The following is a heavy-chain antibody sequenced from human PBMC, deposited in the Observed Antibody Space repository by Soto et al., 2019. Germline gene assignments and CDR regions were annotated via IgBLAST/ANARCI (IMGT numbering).Heavy chain of an antibody. J-gene: IGHJ4*02. CDR1: GFTFSIYA. V-gene: IGHV3-23*01. Sequence: EVQLLESGGGLVQPGGSLRLSCAAAGFTFSIYAMSWVRQAPGKGLEWVSAISGSGGSTYYADSVKGRFTISRDNSKKTLHLQMNSRRAADTAVYYCAKASRGAGATLIRDYWGQGTLVTVSS. CDR3: AKASRGAGATLIRDY. CDR2: ISGSGGST. D-gene: IGHD1-26*01.